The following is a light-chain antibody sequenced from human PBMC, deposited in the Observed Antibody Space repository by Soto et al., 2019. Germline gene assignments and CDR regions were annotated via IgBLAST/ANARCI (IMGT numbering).Light chain of an antibody. J-gene: IGKJ3*01. CDR2: YAS. Sequence: EIVLTQSPATLSLSPGERATLSCRASQSVSSYLAWYQQKPGQAPRLVIYYASSRATGIPARFSGSGSGTDFTLTISSLEPEDFAVYYCQQRSDWPPTFGPGTKVDIK. CDR3: QQRSDWPPT. CDR1: QSVSSY. V-gene: IGKV3-11*01.